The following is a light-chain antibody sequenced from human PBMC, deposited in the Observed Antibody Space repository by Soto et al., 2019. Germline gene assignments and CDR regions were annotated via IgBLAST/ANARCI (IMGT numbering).Light chain of an antibody. J-gene: IGLJ2*01. Sequence: SYELTQPPSVSVSPGQTASIPCSGDKLGDKYACWYQQKPGQSPVLVIYQDSKRPSGIPERFSGSNSGNTATLTISGTQGMDEADYYCQAWDSSSFVVFVGGTKLTVL. V-gene: IGLV3-1*01. CDR3: QAWDSSSFVV. CDR1: KLGDKY. CDR2: QDS.